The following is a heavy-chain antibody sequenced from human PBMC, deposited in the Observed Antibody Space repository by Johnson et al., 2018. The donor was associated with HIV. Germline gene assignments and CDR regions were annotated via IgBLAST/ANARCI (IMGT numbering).Heavy chain of an antibody. Sequence: EVQLVESGGGLVQPGGSLRLSCAASGFNFSGYWMSWVRQAPGKGLVWVSRINSDGSSTSYADSVKGRFTISRDNAKNTLYLQMNSLKTEDTAVYYCTTDIPVIVLGGPDIWGQGTMVTVSS. CDR1: GFNFSGYW. J-gene: IGHJ3*02. D-gene: IGHD2-8*02. V-gene: IGHV3-74*01. CDR2: INSDGSST. CDR3: TTDIPVIVLGGPDI.